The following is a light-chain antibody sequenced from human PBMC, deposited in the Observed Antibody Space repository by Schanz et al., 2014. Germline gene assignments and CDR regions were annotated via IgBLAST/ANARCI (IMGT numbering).Light chain of an antibody. J-gene: IGKJ4*01. CDR2: DAS. CDR3: QQRSNWQAIT. V-gene: IGKV3-11*01. CDR1: QSVSSY. Sequence: EIVLTQSPGTLSLSPGERATLSCRASQSVSSYLAWYQQKPGQAPRLLIYDASNRATGIPARFSGSGSGTDFTLTISGLEPEDFAVYYCQQRSNWQAITFGGGTKVEI.